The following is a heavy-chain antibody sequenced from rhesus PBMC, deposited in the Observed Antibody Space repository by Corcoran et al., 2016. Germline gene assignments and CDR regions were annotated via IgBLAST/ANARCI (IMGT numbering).Heavy chain of an antibody. V-gene: IGHV4-122*02. CDR3: AKRGLYYSNTYYFDY. Sequence: QVQLQESGPGLVKASETLSLTCAVSGGSISSSYYYWSWIRQAPGKALEGIGYISYSGSTSYNPSLKSRVTISRDTSRNHFSLNLNSVTAADTAVYYCAKRGLYYSNTYYFDYWGQGVLVTVSS. CDR2: ISYSGST. J-gene: IGHJ4*01. D-gene: IGHD2-15*01. CDR1: GGSISSSYYY.